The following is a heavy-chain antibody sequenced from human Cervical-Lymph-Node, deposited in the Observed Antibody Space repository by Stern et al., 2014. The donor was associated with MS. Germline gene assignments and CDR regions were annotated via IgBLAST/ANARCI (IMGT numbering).Heavy chain of an antibody. Sequence: VQLVESGGGVVQPGTSLRLSCAASGFSFYTHGMHWVRQAPGKGLEWVVFRPYDESNKSCADSWRGRFTISRDNPKKTLSLQLDSLRVEDTAVYHCAKDLSYTWSFDYWGQGTLVAVSS. D-gene: IGHD1-26*01. CDR2: RPYDESNK. V-gene: IGHV3-30*18. CDR1: GFSFYTHG. CDR3: AKDLSYTWSFDY. J-gene: IGHJ4*02.